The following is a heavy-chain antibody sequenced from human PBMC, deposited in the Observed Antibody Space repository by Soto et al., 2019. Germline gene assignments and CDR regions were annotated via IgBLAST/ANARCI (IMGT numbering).Heavy chain of an antibody. V-gene: IGHV4-59*08. CDR3: ARQSQGFDLDY. Sequence: SVACRVWDGCRCRCSWSCIRQPPGKGLEWIGYIYYSGSTNYNPSLKSRVTISVDTSKNQFSLKLSSVTAADTAVYYCARQSQGFDLDYWGQRTLVTVSS. CDR1: DGCRCRCS. CDR2: IYYSGST. J-gene: IGHJ4*02.